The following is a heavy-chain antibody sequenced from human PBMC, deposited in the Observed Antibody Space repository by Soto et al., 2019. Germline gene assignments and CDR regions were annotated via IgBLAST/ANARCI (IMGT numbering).Heavy chain of an antibody. CDR2: LSGSGGST. Sequence: GGSLRLSCAASGFTFSNYAMSWVRQAPGKGLEWVSTLSGSGGSTYYADSVKGRFTISRDNSKNTLYLQMNSLRAEDTAVYYCARGVVVAATPPFDYWGQGTLVTVSS. CDR1: GFTFSNYA. D-gene: IGHD2-15*01. CDR3: ARGVVVAATPPFDY. V-gene: IGHV3-23*01. J-gene: IGHJ4*02.